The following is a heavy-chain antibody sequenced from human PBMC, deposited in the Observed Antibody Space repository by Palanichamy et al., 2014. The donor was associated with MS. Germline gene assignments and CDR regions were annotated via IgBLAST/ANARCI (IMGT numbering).Heavy chain of an antibody. CDR3: AKAPRSGSYYDY. Sequence: EVQLLESGGGLVQPGGSLRLSCAASGFTFSSYAMSWVRQAPGKGLEWVSAISGSGGSIYYADSVKGRFTISRDNSKNTLYLQMNSLRVEDTAVYYCAKAPRSGSYYDYWGQGTLVTVSS. V-gene: IGHV3-23*01. D-gene: IGHD3-10*01. CDR2: ISGSGGSI. CDR1: GFTFSSYA. J-gene: IGHJ4*02.